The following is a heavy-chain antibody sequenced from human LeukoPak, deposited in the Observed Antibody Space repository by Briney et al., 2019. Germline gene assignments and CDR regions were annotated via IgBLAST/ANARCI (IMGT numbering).Heavy chain of an antibody. CDR3: ARTTEGGYTYGYFYYYYMDV. D-gene: IGHD5-18*01. Sequence: SETLSLTCNVSGGSISLSYYYWGWIRQPPGKALEWIGSVYYSGTTSYNPSLKSRVTISVDMSKNQFSLKLTSVTAADTAVYYCARTTEGGYTYGYFYYYYMDVWGKGTTVTISS. CDR2: VYYSGTT. CDR1: GGSISLSYYY. J-gene: IGHJ6*03. V-gene: IGHV4-39*07.